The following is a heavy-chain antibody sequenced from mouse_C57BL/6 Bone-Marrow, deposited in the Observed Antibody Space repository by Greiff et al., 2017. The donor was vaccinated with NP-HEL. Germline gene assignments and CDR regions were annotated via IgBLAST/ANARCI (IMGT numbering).Heavy chain of an antibody. V-gene: IGHV14-4*01. CDR1: GFNIKDDY. J-gene: IGHJ4*01. D-gene: IGHD2-5*01. Sequence: VQLQQSGAELVRPGASVKLSCTASGFNIKDDYMHWVKQRPEQGLEWIGWIDPENGDTEYASKFQGKATITADTSSNTAYLQLSSLTSEDTAVYYCTTMDYSIYAMDYWGPGTSVTVSS. CDR2: IDPENGDT. CDR3: TTMDYSIYAMDY.